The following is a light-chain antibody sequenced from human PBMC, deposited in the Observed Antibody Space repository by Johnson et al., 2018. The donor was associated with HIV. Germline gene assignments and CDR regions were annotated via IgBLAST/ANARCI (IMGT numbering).Light chain of an antibody. V-gene: IGLV1-51*01. Sequence: QSVLTQPPSVSAAPGQKLTISCSGSSSNIGNNYVSWYQQLPGTAPKLLIYDNNKRPSGIPDRFSGSKSGTSATLGITRLQTGDEAEYYCGTWHSSLSTGGVLGTGTKDPVL. J-gene: IGLJ1*01. CDR2: DNN. CDR3: GTWHSSLSTGGV. CDR1: SSNIGNNY.